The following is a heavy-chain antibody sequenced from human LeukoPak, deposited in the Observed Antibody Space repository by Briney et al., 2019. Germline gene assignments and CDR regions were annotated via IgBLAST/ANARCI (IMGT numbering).Heavy chain of an antibody. CDR1: GFTFDDYG. CDR2: INWNGGST. V-gene: IGHV3-20*04. Sequence: GGSLRLSCAASGFTFDDYGMSWVRQAPGKGLEWVSGINWNGGSTYYADSVKGRFTISRDNSKNTLYLQMNSLRAEDTAVYYCARITKGIAGKTNWFDPWGQGTLVTVSS. CDR3: ARITKGIAGKTNWFDP. J-gene: IGHJ5*02. D-gene: IGHD6-13*01.